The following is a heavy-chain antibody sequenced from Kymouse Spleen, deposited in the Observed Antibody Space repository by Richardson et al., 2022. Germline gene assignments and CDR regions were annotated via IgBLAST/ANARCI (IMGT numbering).Heavy chain of an antibody. CDR3: ARYSSGWYYYYYYGMDV. J-gene: IGHJ6*02. D-gene: IGHD6-19*01. Sequence: QVQLVQSGAEVKKPGASVKVSCKASGYTFTSYDINWVRQATGQGLEWMGWMNPNSGNTGYAQKFQGRVTMTRNTSISTAYMELSSLRSEDTAVYYCARYSSGWYYYYYYGMDVWGQGTTVTVSS. V-gene: IGHV1-8*01. CDR1: GYTFTSYD. CDR2: MNPNSGNT.